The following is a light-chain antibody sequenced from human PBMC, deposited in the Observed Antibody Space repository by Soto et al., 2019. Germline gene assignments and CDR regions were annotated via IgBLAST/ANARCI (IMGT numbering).Light chain of an antibody. V-gene: IGKV1-39*01. CDR3: QQSYSTPWT. Sequence: DIQMTQFPSALSASLGTRVTITCRASQIIKTYLNWYQQKSGKAPKLLIYAESSLQSGVPSRFSGSGSGTDFTLTISSLQPADFATYFCQQSYSTPWTFGQGTKVDTK. J-gene: IGKJ1*01. CDR1: QIIKTY. CDR2: AES.